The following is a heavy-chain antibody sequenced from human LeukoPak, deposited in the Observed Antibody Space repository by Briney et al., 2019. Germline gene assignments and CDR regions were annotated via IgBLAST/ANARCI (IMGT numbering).Heavy chain of an antibody. CDR1: GGSISSYY. J-gene: IGHJ5*02. Sequence: SETLSLTCTVSGGSISSYYWSWIRQPPGKGLEWIGYIYTSGSTNYNPSLKSRVTISVDTSKNQFSLKLSSVTAADTAVYYCARLLRDCSGGSCCPNWFDPWGQGTLVTVSS. D-gene: IGHD2-15*01. CDR3: ARLLRDCSGGSCCPNWFDP. CDR2: IYTSGST. V-gene: IGHV4-4*09.